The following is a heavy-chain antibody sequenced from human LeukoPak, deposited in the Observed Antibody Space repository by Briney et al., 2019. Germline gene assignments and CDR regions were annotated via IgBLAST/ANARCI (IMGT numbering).Heavy chain of an antibody. J-gene: IGHJ3*02. CDR2: INPGNGNT. Sequence: ASVKVFCRASGYIFTSYVMYWVRQAPGQRLEWMGWINPGNGNTKYSQKFQDRITITRDTSASTAYMELGSLRSEDTAMYYCTRTRGIGYGYDAFDIWGQGTMVTVSS. D-gene: IGHD2-2*03. CDR1: GYIFTSYV. CDR3: TRTRGIGYGYDAFDI. V-gene: IGHV1-3*01.